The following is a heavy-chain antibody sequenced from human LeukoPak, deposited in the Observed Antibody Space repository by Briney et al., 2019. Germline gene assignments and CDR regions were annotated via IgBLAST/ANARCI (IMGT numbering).Heavy chain of an antibody. Sequence: APVKVSCKASGYTFNTYNINWVRQAPGQGLEWMGWISTYNDNTNYAQKFQGRVTMTTDTSTNTAYMELRSLTSDDTAVFYCARKRSTHAADIWGQGTLVTVSS. CDR2: ISTYNDNT. CDR3: ARKRSTHAADI. CDR1: GYTFNTYN. V-gene: IGHV1-18*01. J-gene: IGHJ3*02.